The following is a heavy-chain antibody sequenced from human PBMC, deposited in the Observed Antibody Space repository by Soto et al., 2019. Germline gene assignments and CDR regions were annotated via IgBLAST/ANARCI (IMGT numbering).Heavy chain of an antibody. J-gene: IGHJ6*02. CDR2: IYHSGTT. D-gene: IGHD3-16*01. Sequence: QVQLQESGPGLVKPSGTLSLTCAVSGGSISSSTWWSWVRQPPGKGLEWIGEIYHSGTTNYNPSLKRRVTISVDKSKNQCSLELSSVTTADTALYYCARAPMTLNYGMDVWGQGTTVIVSS. CDR3: ARAPMTLNYGMDV. CDR1: GGSISSSTW. V-gene: IGHV4-4*02.